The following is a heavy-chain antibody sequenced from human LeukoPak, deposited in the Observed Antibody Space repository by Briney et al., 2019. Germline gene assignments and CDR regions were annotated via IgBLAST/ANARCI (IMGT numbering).Heavy chain of an antibody. CDR2: INHSGST. J-gene: IGHJ6*04. CDR3: ARFRRIVATIGYYYYYGMDV. V-gene: IGHV4-34*01. D-gene: IGHD5-12*01. CDR1: GGSFSGYY. Sequence: SETLSLTCAVYGGSFSGYYWSWIRQPPGKGLEWIGEINHSGSTNYNPSLKSRVTISVDTSKNQFSLKLSSVTAADTAVNYCARFRRIVATIGYYYYYGMDVWGKGTTVTVSS.